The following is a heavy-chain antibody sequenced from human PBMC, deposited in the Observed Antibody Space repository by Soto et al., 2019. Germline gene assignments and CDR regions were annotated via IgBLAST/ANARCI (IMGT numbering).Heavy chain of an antibody. V-gene: IGHV3-30*18. CDR2: ISYDGSNK. CDR1: GFTFSSYG. J-gene: IGHJ4*02. Sequence: QVQLVESGGGVVQPGRSLRLSCAASGFTFSSYGMHWVRQAPGKGLEWVAVISYDGSNKYYADSVKGRFTISRDNSKNTLYLQMNSLRAEDTAVYYCAKETLLQWLVGGFDYWGQGTLDTVSS. D-gene: IGHD6-19*01. CDR3: AKETLLQWLVGGFDY.